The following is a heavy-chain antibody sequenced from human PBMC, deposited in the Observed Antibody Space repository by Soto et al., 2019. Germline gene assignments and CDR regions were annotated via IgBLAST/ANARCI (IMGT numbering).Heavy chain of an antibody. CDR1: GGSILDSTYY. CDR3: ARQASGYYYGWFDP. CDR2: IFYGGGT. J-gene: IGHJ5*02. V-gene: IGHV4-39*01. Sequence: QLLLQESGPGLVKPSETLSLTCTVSGGSILDSTYYWAWIRQSPGKGLEWIGTIFYGGGTFYTPSLKSRATMSVDTSNNQFSLKLSSVTAADTAVYYCARQASGYYYGWFDPWGQGTLVTVSS. D-gene: IGHD3-22*01.